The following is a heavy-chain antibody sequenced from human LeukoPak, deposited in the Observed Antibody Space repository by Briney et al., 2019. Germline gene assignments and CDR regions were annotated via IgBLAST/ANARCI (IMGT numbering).Heavy chain of an antibody. D-gene: IGHD3-22*01. CDR3: ARDSPLYDSSGYYAKYYFDY. CDR2: ISAYNGDT. V-gene: IGHV1-18*01. CDR1: GYTFTSYG. Sequence: ASVKVSCKASGYTFTSYGISWVRQAPGQGLEWMGWISAYNGDTNYAQKLQGRVTMTRDMSTSTVYMELSSLRSEDTGVYYCARDSPLYDSSGYYAKYYFDYWGQGTLVTVSS. J-gene: IGHJ4*02.